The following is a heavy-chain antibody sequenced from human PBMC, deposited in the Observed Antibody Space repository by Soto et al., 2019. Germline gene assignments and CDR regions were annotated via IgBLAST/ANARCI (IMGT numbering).Heavy chain of an antibody. Sequence: QGQLQQSGPGLVKPSQTLSLTCAISGDSVSSDITSWNWIRQSPSRGLEWLGRTYYRSKWFHDYAASVKSRITINPDTSKNQFSLELNSMTPEDTAVYCCARGKALDVWGQGTVVTVSS. CDR3: ARGKALDV. D-gene: IGHD3-10*01. V-gene: IGHV6-1*01. CDR1: GDSVSSDITS. CDR2: TYYRSKWFH. J-gene: IGHJ3*01.